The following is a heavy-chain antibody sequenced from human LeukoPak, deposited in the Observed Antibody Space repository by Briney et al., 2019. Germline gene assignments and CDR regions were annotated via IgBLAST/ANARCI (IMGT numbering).Heavy chain of an antibody. D-gene: IGHD6-13*01. CDR2: IYTSGST. CDR3: ARGRIAAAGTDFDY. V-gene: IGHV4-61*02. J-gene: IGHJ4*02. Sequence: PSQTLCLTCTVSGGSINSGSYYWTWIRQPAEKGVEWIGRIYTSGSTNYNPSLKSRVTISVDTSKNQFSLKLSSVTAAGTAVYYCARGRIAAAGTDFDYWGQGTLVTVSS. CDR1: GGSINSGSYY.